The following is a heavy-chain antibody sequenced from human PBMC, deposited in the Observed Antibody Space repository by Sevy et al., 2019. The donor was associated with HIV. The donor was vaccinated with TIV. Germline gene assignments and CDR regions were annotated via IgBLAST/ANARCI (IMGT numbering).Heavy chain of an antibody. CDR1: GFTVSSNY. CDR2: IYSGGST. V-gene: IGHV3-53*01. D-gene: IGHD5-12*01. CDR3: ARTAVEMATIAQNSRYYYYYGMDV. Sequence: GESLKISCAASGFTVSSNYMSWVRQAPGKGLEWVSVIYSGGSTYYADSVKGRFTISRDNSKNTLYLQMNSLRAEDTAVYYCARTAVEMATIAQNSRYYYYYGMDVWGQGTTVTVSS. J-gene: IGHJ6*02.